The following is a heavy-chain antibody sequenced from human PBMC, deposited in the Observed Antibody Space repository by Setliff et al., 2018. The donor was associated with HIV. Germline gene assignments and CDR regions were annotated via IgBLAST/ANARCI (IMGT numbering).Heavy chain of an antibody. CDR3: VKHFWTDYYDWRDTGAFDL. CDR2: IFASGDT. J-gene: IGHJ3*01. Sequence: PSETLSLTCTVSGASISSYYWNWSRQPPGKGLEWIGFIFASGDTKYNPSLQSRVSMSIDTSKNQFSRKLRSVTAADTAVYYWVKHFWTDYYDWRDTGAFDLWGQGTMVTVSS. D-gene: IGHD3-22*01. CDR1: GASISSYY. V-gene: IGHV4-4*09.